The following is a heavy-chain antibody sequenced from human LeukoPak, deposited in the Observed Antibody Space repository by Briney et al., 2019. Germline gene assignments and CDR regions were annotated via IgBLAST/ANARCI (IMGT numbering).Heavy chain of an antibody. Sequence: PSETLSLTCAVSGGSLSGYYWTWIRQPPGKGLEWIGEINHSGRSNYNPSLKSRVTISVDTSKKQFSLNLTSVTAADTAVYYCAGAVAGSWYFDLWGRGTLVTVSS. CDR3: AGAVAGSWYFDL. V-gene: IGHV4-34*01. D-gene: IGHD6-19*01. CDR1: GGSLSGYY. J-gene: IGHJ2*01. CDR2: INHSGRS.